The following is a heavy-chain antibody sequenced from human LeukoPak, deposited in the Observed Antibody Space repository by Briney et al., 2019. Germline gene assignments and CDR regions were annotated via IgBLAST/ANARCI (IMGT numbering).Heavy chain of an antibody. D-gene: IGHD6-13*01. J-gene: IGHJ4*02. Sequence: GGSLRLSCAASGSTFRTYAMSWVRQAPGKGLEWLSTISGSGGSTYHADSVKGRSTISRDNTKNTLYLQVNSLRAEDTAVYYCAKRSSSWSYYFDYWGQGTLVTVSS. CDR2: ISGSGGST. CDR3: AKRSSSWSYYFDY. V-gene: IGHV3-23*01. CDR1: GSTFRTYA.